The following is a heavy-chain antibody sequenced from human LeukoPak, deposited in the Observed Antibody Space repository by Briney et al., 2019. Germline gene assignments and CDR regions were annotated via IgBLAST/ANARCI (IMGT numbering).Heavy chain of an antibody. J-gene: IGHJ6*03. Sequence: ASVKVSCKASGYTFTGYYIHWVRPAPGQWLEWMGWINPNSGGTNYAQKFQGRVTMTSDTSISTAYMELSGLRSDDTALYYCARDNSCSSSSCGNSYMDVWGKGTTVTVSS. CDR1: GYTFTGYY. CDR3: ARDNSCSSSSCGNSYMDV. CDR2: INPNSGGT. D-gene: IGHD2-2*01. V-gene: IGHV1-2*02.